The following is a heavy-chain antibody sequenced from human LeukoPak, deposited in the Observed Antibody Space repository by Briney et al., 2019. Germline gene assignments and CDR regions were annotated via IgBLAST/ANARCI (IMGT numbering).Heavy chain of an antibody. CDR3: ARDKNWGSGAFDI. CDR1: GFTFSSYS. D-gene: IGHD7-27*01. V-gene: IGHV3-21*01. Sequence: GGSLRLSCAASGFTFSSYSTIWARQAPGKGLEWVSSISISSSYLYYADSVKGRFTISRDNAKNSLYLQMNSLRAEDTAVYYCARDKNWGSGAFDIWGQGTMVTVSS. J-gene: IGHJ3*02. CDR2: ISISSSYL.